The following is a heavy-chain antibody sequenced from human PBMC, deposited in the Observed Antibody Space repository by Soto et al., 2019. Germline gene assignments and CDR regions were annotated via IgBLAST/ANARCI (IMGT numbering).Heavy chain of an antibody. V-gene: IGHV1-58*01. CDR1: GFTFTSSA. J-gene: IGHJ2*01. Sequence: GPEVKKPGTSVKVSCKASGFTFTSSAVQWVRQARGQRLEWIGWIVVGSGNTNYAQKFQERVTITRDMSTSTAYMELSSLRSEDTAVYYCAAVEDGYNDWYFDLWGRGTLVTVSS. D-gene: IGHD5-12*01. CDR3: AAVEDGYNDWYFDL. CDR2: IVVGSGNT.